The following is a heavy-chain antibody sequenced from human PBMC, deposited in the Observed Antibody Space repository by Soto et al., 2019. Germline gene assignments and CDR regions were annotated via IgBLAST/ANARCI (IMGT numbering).Heavy chain of an antibody. D-gene: IGHD6-13*01. CDR1: GFTFSSYW. CDR3: ARGRIAAAQYYYYGMDV. Sequence: EVQLVESGGGLVQPGGSLRLSCAASGFTFSSYWMSWVRQAPGKGLEWVANIKQDGSEKYYVDSVKGRFTISRDNATNSLYLQMNSLRAEDTAVYYCARGRIAAAQYYYYGMDVWGQGTTVTVSS. J-gene: IGHJ6*02. CDR2: IKQDGSEK. V-gene: IGHV3-7*05.